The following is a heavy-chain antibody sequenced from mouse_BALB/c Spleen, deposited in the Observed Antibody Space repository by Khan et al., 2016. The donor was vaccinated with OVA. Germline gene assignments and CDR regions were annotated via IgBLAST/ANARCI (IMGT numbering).Heavy chain of an antibody. CDR2: ISSTGGT. D-gene: IGHD2-14*01. J-gene: IGHJ4*01. CDR1: GYSITSDYA. CDR3: ARSLYYSYGYALDC. V-gene: IGHV3-2*02. Sequence: EVQLQESGPGLVKPSQSLSLTCTVTGYSITSDYAWNWNRQFPGNKLEWMGYISSTGGTSYNPSLKSRISITRDTSKNQFFLQLKSVTAEDTATYYCARSLYYSYGYALDCWGRGTLVTVSS.